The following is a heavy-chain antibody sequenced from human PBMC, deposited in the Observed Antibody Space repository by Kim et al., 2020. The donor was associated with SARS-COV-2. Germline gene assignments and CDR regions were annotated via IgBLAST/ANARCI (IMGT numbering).Heavy chain of an antibody. CDR3: AREEPYCSSTSCRRGMDV. Sequence: SETLSLTCAVYGGSFSGYYWSWIRQPPGKGLEWIGEINHSGSTNYNPSLKSRVTISVDTSKNQFSLKLSSVTAADTAVYYCAREEPYCSSTSCRRGMDVWGKGTTVTVSS. D-gene: IGHD2-2*01. V-gene: IGHV4-34*01. CDR1: GGSFSGYY. CDR2: INHSGST. J-gene: IGHJ6*04.